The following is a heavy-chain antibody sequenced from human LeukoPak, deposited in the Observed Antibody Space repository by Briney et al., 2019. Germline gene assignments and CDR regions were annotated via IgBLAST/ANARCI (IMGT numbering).Heavy chain of an antibody. CDR1: GGSISSSSYY. V-gene: IGHV4-39*07. CDR2: IYYSGST. CDR3: ARVEEGYGSGRRENYSYYYVDV. J-gene: IGHJ6*03. D-gene: IGHD3-10*01. Sequence: SETLSLTCTVSGGSISSSSYYWGWIRQPPGKGLEWIGSIYYSGSTYYNPSLKSRVTISVDTSKNQFSLKLSSVTAADTAVYYCARVEEGYGSGRRENYSYYYVDVWGKGTTVTISS.